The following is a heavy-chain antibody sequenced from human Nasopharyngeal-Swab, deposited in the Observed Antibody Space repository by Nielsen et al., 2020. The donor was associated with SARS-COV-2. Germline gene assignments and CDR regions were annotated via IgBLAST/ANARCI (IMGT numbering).Heavy chain of an antibody. CDR1: GYTFTGYY. CDR2: INPNSGGT. J-gene: IGHJ3*02. Sequence: ASVKVSCKASGYTFTGYYMHWVRQAPGQGLEWMGRINPNSGGTNYAQKFQGRVTMTRDTSISTAYMELSRLRSDDTAVYYCARDPTSVAGLGMRDAFDIWGQGTMVTVSS. V-gene: IGHV1-2*06. D-gene: IGHD6-19*01. CDR3: ARDPTSVAGLGMRDAFDI.